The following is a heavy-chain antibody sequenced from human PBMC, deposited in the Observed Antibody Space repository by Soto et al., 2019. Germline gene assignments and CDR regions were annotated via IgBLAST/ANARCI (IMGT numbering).Heavy chain of an antibody. V-gene: IGHV4-30-4*01. Sequence: SLSRTCTVCGACISSGAYYGSWIRQPPGKGLEWIGYIFYSGSTDYNPSLKSRVTISVDTSKNQFSLNLSSVTAADTAVYYCVTLGYWAQGTLVTVPS. CDR3: VTLGY. CDR2: IFYSGST. J-gene: IGHJ4*02. D-gene: IGHD2-21*02. CDR1: GACISSGAYY.